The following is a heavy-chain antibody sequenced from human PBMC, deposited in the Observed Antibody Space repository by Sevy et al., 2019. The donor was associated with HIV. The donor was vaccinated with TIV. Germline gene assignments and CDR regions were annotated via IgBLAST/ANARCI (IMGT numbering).Heavy chain of an antibody. J-gene: IGHJ6*02. Sequence: GGSLRLSCAGSGFTLSDYYMTWIRQAPGKGLQWISYISGSGDTIYYADSVKGRFTISRDSAKNSLFLQMNSLRVEDTAVYYCATDHVKDGDLGDYYYFAMDVWGQGTTVTVSS. D-gene: IGHD4-17*01. V-gene: IGHV3-11*01. CDR1: GFTLSDYY. CDR3: ATDHVKDGDLGDYYYFAMDV. CDR2: ISGSGDTI.